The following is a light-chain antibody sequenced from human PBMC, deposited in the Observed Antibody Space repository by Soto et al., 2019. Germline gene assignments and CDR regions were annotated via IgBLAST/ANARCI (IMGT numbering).Light chain of an antibody. CDR3: CSYAGSSTHVV. CDR2: FDD. CDR1: TSNIGNNA. V-gene: IGLV1-36*01. Sequence: QSVLTQPPSVSGAPRQRVSISCSGATSNIGNNAVNWYQQLPGKAPKLLIYFDDLMPSGVSDRFSGSKSGNTASLTISGLQAEDEADYYCCSYAGSSTHVVFGGGTKVTVL. J-gene: IGLJ2*01.